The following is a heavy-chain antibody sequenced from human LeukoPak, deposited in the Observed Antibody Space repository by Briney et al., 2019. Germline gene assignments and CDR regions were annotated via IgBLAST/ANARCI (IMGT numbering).Heavy chain of an antibody. Sequence: PGGSLRLSCAASGFTFSSYSMNWVRQAPGKGLEWVSYISSSSSTIYYADSVKGRFTISRDNAKNSLFLQMNSLRTEDTAVYYCARVGTNYFYDTSGSHFDYWGQGTLVTVSS. D-gene: IGHD3-22*01. V-gene: IGHV3-48*01. J-gene: IGHJ4*02. CDR1: GFTFSSYS. CDR2: ISSSSSTI. CDR3: ARVGTNYFYDTSGSHFDY.